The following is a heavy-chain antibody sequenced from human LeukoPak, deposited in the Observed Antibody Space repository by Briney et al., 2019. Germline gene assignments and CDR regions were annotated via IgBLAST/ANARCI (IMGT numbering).Heavy chain of an antibody. V-gene: IGHV4-59*01. Sequence: SETLSLTCTVSGGSISSYYWSWIRQPPGKGLEWIGYIYYSGSTNYNPSLKSRVTISVDTSKNQFSLKLSSVTAADTAVYYCARGNVVDYYDSSGTLSDWGQGTLVTVSS. CDR2: IYYSGST. CDR1: GGSISSYY. D-gene: IGHD3-22*01. J-gene: IGHJ1*01. CDR3: ARGNVVDYYDSSGTLSD.